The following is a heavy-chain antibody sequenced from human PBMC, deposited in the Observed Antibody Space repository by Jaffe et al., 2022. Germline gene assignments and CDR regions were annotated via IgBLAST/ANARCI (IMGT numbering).Heavy chain of an antibody. CDR1: GFSLSTSGMC. J-gene: IGHJ3*02. Sequence: QVTLRESGPALVKPTQTLTLTCTFSGFSLSTSGMCVSWIRQPPGKALEWLALIDWDDDKYYSTSLKTRLTISKDTSKNQVVLTMTNMDPVDTATYYCARIRERCSGGSCYWDDAFDIWGQGTMVTVSS. D-gene: IGHD2-15*01. V-gene: IGHV2-70*01. CDR2: IDWDDDK. CDR3: ARIRERCSGGSCYWDDAFDI.